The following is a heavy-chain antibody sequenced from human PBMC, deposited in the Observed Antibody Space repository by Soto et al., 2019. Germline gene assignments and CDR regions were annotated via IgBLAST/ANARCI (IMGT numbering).Heavy chain of an antibody. CDR2: IYHSGST. D-gene: IGHD3-22*01. J-gene: IGHJ4*02. V-gene: IGHV4-38-2*02. CDR1: GYSISSGYY. Sequence: SETLSLTCAVSGYSISSGYYWGWIRQPPGKGLEWIGSIYHSGSTYYNPSLKSRVTISVDTSKNQFSLKLSSVPAADTAVYYCARDLLDRSGYYYYFDYWGQGPLVTVSS. CDR3: ARDLLDRSGYYYYFDY.